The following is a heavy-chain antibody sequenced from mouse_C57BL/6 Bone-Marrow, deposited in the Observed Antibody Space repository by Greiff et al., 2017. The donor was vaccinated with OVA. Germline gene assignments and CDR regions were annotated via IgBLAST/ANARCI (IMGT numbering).Heavy chain of an antibody. CDR2: ISSGRSTI. J-gene: IGHJ3*01. Sequence: DVQLVESGGGLVKPGGSLKLSCAASGFTFSDYGMHWVRQAPEKGLEWVAYISSGRSTIYYEDTVKGRFTISRDNAKNTLFLQMTSLRSEDTAMYYCARPGTSWFAYWGQGTLVTVSA. V-gene: IGHV5-17*01. CDR1: GFTFSDYG. CDR3: ARPGTSWFAY. D-gene: IGHD4-1*01.